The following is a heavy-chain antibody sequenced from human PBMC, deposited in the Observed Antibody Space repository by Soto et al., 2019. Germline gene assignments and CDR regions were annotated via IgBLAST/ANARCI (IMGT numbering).Heavy chain of an antibody. V-gene: IGHV1-69*08. J-gene: IGHJ6*02. CDR3: ARELVEMATIPYYYYGMDV. CDR1: GGTFSSYT. CDR2: IIPILGIA. D-gene: IGHD5-12*01. Sequence: QVQLVQSGAEVKKPGSSVKVSCKASGGTFSSYTISWVRQAPGQGLEWMGRIIPILGIANYAQKFQGRVTITADKSTSTAYRELSSLRSEETAVYYCARELVEMATIPYYYYGMDVWGQGTTVTVSS.